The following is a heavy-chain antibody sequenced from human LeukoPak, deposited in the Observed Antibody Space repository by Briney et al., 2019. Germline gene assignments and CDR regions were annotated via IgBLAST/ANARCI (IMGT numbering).Heavy chain of an antibody. V-gene: IGHV3-74*01. CDR3: ARDRGGSGPTTTDY. D-gene: IGHD6-19*01. CDR1: GFTFSTSW. J-gene: IGHJ4*02. CDR2: IHTVGSST. Sequence: GGFLRLSCAASGFTFSTSWMHWVRQVPGKGLVWVSRIHTVGSSTIYADSVMGRFTISRDNAKNTLYLQMNSLRAEDTAVYYCARDRGGSGPTTTDYWGQGTLVTVCS.